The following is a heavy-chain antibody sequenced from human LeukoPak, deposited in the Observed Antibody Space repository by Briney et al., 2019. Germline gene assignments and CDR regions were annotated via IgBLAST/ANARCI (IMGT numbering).Heavy chain of an antibody. Sequence: SVKVSFKASGNTFRKSPITWVRQAPGQGLEWMGRIIPAFGSSNYAQKFQGRVTITTDESTSTVYLELSSLRSDDTAVYYCARDRGLMDCSGGSCYAWDSDYWGQGTLVTVSS. D-gene: IGHD2-15*01. V-gene: IGHV1-69*05. CDR3: ARDRGLMDCSGGSCYAWDSDY. CDR1: GNTFRKSP. J-gene: IGHJ4*02. CDR2: IIPAFGSS.